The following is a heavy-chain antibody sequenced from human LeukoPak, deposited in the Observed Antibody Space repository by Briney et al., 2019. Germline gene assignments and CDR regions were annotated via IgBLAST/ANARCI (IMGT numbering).Heavy chain of an antibody. CDR1: GFTFSSYW. Sequence: GGSLRLPCAASGFTFSSYWMTWFRQAPEKGLEWVANIKPDGSGKTYVDSVKGRFTISRDNAKNSLYLQMNSLRVEDTAVYYCSRDLGYYDYVWGSPLWGQGTLVTVPS. V-gene: IGHV3-7*01. J-gene: IGHJ4*02. D-gene: IGHD3-16*01. CDR2: IKPDGSGK. CDR3: SRDLGYYDYVWGSPL.